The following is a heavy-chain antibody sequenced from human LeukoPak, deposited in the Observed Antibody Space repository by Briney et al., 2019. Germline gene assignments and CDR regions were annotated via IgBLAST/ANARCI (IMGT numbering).Heavy chain of an antibody. Sequence: PSETLSLTCTVSGGSISSYYWSWIRQHPGKGLEWIGYIYYSGSTYYNPSLKSRVTISVDTSKNQFSLKLSSVTAADTAVYYCARADVCGGDCSSFDYWGQGTLVTVSS. CDR3: ARADVCGGDCSSFDY. CDR2: IYYSGST. CDR1: GGSISSYY. V-gene: IGHV4-59*06. J-gene: IGHJ4*02. D-gene: IGHD2-21*02.